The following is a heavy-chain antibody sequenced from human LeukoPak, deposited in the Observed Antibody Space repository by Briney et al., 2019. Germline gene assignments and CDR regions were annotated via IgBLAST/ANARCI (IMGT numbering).Heavy chain of an antibody. CDR2: ISGSGGST. CDR3: AKGRITMVRGVIGTSDV. CDR1: GFTFMNYA. D-gene: IGHD3-10*01. J-gene: IGHJ6*04. Sequence: PGGSLRLSCATSGFTFMNYAMSWVRQAPGKGLEWVSGISGSGGSTYYADSLKGRFTISRDNSKDTLYLQMNSLRAEDTAVYYCAKGRITMVRGVIGTSDVWGKGTTVTISS. V-gene: IGHV3-23*01.